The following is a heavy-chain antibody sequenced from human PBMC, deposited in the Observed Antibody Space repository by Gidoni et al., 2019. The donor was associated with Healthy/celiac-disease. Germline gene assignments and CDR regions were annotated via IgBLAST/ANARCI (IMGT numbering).Heavy chain of an antibody. V-gene: IGHV3-30-3*01. J-gene: IGHJ6*04. CDR3: TLGGYDLTAGMDV. Sequence: QVQLVESGGGVVQPGRSLRLSCAASGFPFSSYAMHWVRQAPGKGLEWVAVISYDGSNKYYADSVKGRFTISRDNSKNTLYLQMNSLRAEDTAVYYCTLGGYDLTAGMDVWGKGTTVTVSS. CDR2: ISYDGSNK. D-gene: IGHD5-12*01. CDR1: GFPFSSYA.